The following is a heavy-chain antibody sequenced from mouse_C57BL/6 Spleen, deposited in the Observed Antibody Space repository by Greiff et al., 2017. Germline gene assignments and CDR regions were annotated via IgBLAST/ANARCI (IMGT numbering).Heavy chain of an antibody. CDR3: ARFHQLEAWFAY. J-gene: IGHJ3*01. V-gene: IGHV7-3*01. Sequence: EVQLQQSGAGLVQPGASLSLSCAASGFTFTDYYMSWVRQPPGKGLAWLGFISNKANGYTTEYNSPVKGRFTISRDKSQSILYLQMSALRAEDSATYYCARFHQLEAWFAYCGQGTLVTVSA. D-gene: IGHD3-3*01. CDR1: GFTFTDYY. CDR2: ISNKANGYTT.